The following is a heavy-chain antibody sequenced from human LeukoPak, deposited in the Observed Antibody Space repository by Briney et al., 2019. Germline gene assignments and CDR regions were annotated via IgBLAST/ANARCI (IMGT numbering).Heavy chain of an antibody. D-gene: IGHD2-2*03. CDR3: ASRGYCSSTSCSKGAFDI. Sequence: GGSLRLSCAASGFTVSSNYMSWVRQAPGKGLEWVSVIYSGGSTYYADSVKGRFTISRDNSKNTLYPQMNSLRAEDTAVYCCASRGYCSSTSCSKGAFDIWGQGTMVTVSS. CDR1: GFTVSSNY. J-gene: IGHJ3*02. V-gene: IGHV3-53*01. CDR2: IYSGGST.